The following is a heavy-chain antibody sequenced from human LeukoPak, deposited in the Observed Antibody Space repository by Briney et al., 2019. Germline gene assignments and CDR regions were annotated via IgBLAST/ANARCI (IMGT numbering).Heavy chain of an antibody. CDR3: ARDPPTVTLTHWYFDL. V-gene: IGHV4-34*01. D-gene: IGHD4-11*01. Sequence: SETLSLTCAVYGGSFSGYYWSWIRQPPGKGLEWIGEINHSGSTNYNPSLKSRVIISVDTSKNQFSLKLSSVTAADTAVYYCARDPPTVTLTHWYFDLWGRGTLVTVSS. CDR2: INHSGST. CDR1: GGSFSGYY. J-gene: IGHJ2*01.